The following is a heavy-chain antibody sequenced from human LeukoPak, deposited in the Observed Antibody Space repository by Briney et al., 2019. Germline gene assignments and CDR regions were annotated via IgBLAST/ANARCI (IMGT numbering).Heavy chain of an antibody. Sequence: PGGSLRLSCAASGFTVSNNYMSWVRQAPGKGLGWVSVIYSGGNTYYADSVKGRFTISRDNAKNSLYLQMNSLRAEDTAVYYCARLNSIAGGLDYWGQGTLVTVSS. J-gene: IGHJ4*02. V-gene: IGHV3-53*01. CDR2: IYSGGNT. CDR3: ARLNSIAGGLDY. CDR1: GFTVSNNY. D-gene: IGHD6-6*01.